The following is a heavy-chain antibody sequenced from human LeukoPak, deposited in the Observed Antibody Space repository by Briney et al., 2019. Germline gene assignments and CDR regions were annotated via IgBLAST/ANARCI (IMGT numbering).Heavy chain of an antibody. D-gene: IGHD3-22*01. CDR1: GFTFSSYS. V-gene: IGHV3-21*04. CDR3: AKPLDSYYDSSGPDY. Sequence: PGGSLRLSCAASGFTFSSYSMNWVRQAPGKGLEWVSSISSSSSYIYYADSVKGRFTISRDNAKNSLYLQMNSLRAEDTAVYYCAKPLDSYYDSSGPDYWGQGTLVTVSS. J-gene: IGHJ4*02. CDR2: ISSSSSYI.